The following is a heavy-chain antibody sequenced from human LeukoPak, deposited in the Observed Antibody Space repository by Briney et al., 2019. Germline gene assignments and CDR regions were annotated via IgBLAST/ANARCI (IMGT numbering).Heavy chain of an antibody. D-gene: IGHD5-24*01. CDR2: ISSRSNFI. Sequence: PGGSLRLSCAASGFTFSSYTMNWVRQAPGKGLEWVSSISSRSNFIYYADSLKGRFTISRDNAKNSLYLQMNSLRAEDTAVYYCARAEMATIKGAFDIWGQGTMVTVSS. CDR3: ARAEMATIKGAFDI. CDR1: GFTFSSYT. J-gene: IGHJ3*02. V-gene: IGHV3-21*01.